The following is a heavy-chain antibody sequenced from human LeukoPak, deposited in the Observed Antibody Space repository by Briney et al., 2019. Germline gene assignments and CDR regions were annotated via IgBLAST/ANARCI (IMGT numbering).Heavy chain of an antibody. V-gene: IGHV1-18*01. D-gene: IGHD3-3*01. J-gene: IGHJ6*02. CDR1: GYTFTSYG. CDR3: ARDVTIFGGYGMDV. CDR2: DSAYNGNT. Sequence: ASVKVSCKASGYTFTSYGISWVRQAPGQGLEWMGWDSAYNGNTNYAQKLQGRVTMTTDTSTSTAYMELRSLRSDDTAVYYCARDVTIFGGYGMDVWGQGTTVTVSS.